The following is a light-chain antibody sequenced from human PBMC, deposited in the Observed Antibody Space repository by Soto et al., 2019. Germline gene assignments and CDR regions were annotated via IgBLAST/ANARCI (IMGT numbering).Light chain of an antibody. Sequence: DIQMTQSPSTLSASVGDRVTITCRASQSISIYLAWYQQKPGKAPKLLIYDASNLEAGVPSRFSASGSGTDFSLTISSLQPEDVATYYCQKYDNAPLTFGPGTKVDIK. CDR2: DAS. CDR3: QKYDNAPLT. V-gene: IGKV1-27*01. CDR1: QSISIY. J-gene: IGKJ3*01.